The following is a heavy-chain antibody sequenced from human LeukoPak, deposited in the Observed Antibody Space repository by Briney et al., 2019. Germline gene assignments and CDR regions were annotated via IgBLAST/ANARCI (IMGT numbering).Heavy chain of an antibody. CDR2: INHSGST. V-gene: IGHV4-34*01. J-gene: IGHJ4*02. D-gene: IGHD2-8*01. Sequence: SETLSLTCAVYGGSFSGYYWSWIRQPPRKGLEWIGEINHSGSTNYNPSLKSRVTISVDTSKNQFSLKLSSVTAADTAVYYCASKTRTRYCTNGVCYGDYWGQGTLVTVSS. CDR3: ASKTRTRYCTNGVCYGDY. CDR1: GGSFSGYY.